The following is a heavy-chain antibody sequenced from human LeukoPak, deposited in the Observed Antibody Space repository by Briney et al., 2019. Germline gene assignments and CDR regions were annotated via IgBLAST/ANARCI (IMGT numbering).Heavy chain of an antibody. CDR2: VFYSGTT. CDR1: GFTVSSNC. J-gene: IGHJ2*01. V-gene: IGHV4-39*01. Sequence: GSLRLSCVASGFTVSSNCMTWLRQPPGMGLQWIGTVFYSGTTYYNPSLKSRATTSVDTSKNQFSLKLSSVTVADMAVYYCARLARSTRDYSWHFDLWGRGTLVTVSS. D-gene: IGHD4-17*01. CDR3: ARLARSTRDYSWHFDL.